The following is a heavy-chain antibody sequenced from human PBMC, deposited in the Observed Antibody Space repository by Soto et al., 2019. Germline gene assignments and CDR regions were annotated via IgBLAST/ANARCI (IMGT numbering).Heavy chain of an antibody. Sequence: SQTLSLTCAILGDRVSSSSAAWNWIRQSPSRGLEWLGRTYYRSKWNYDYEVSMKSRININPDTSKNQFSLQLNSVTPDDTAVYYCTRVSAESPADYFHAMDVWGQGTTVTVSS. J-gene: IGHJ6*02. CDR3: TRVSAESPADYFHAMDV. CDR1: GDRVSSSSAA. CDR2: TYYRSKWNY. V-gene: IGHV6-1*01. D-gene: IGHD6-19*01.